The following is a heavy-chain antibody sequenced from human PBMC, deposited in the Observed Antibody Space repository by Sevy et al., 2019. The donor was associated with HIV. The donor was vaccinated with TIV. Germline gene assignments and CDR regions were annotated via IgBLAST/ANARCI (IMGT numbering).Heavy chain of an antibody. CDR3: ATRDTLDY. CDR1: GFPFGSYS. Sequence: GGSLRLSCAASGFPFGSYSMHWVRHAAGKGLEWVAVISYDGSNKYYADSVKGRFTISRDNSKNTLYLQMNSLRAEDTAVYYCATRDTLDYWGQGTLVTVSS. CDR2: ISYDGSNK. V-gene: IGHV3-30*04. D-gene: IGHD5-18*01. J-gene: IGHJ4*02.